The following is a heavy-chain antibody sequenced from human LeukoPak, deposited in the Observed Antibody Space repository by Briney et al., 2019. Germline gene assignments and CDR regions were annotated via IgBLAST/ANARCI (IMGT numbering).Heavy chain of an antibody. D-gene: IGHD1-14*01. CDR2: IYTSDTT. CDR3: AGFRWVVGTRAFDV. J-gene: IGHJ3*01. CDR1: GDSINSGNYY. V-gene: IGHV4-61*09. Sequence: SETLSLTCTVSGDSINSGNYYWSWIRQPAGRGLEWIGHIYTSDTTNYSPSLNNRVTTSLDTSSHQFSLKLTSVTAADTAVYFCAGFRWVVGTRAFDVWGRGTMVTVSS.